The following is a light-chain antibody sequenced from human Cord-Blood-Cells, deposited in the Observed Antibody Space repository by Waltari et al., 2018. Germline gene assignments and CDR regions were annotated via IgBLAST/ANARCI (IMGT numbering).Light chain of an antibody. Sequence: DIVMTQSPDSLAVSLGERATINCKSSQSVLYSSNNKNYSAWYQQKPGQPPKLLVYWATTRECGVPDRFSGSGSGTDFTLTISSLQAEDVAVYYCQQYYSTPYTFGQGTKLEIK. CDR1: QSVLYSSNNKNY. V-gene: IGKV4-1*01. J-gene: IGKJ2*01. CDR2: WAT. CDR3: QQYYSTPYT.